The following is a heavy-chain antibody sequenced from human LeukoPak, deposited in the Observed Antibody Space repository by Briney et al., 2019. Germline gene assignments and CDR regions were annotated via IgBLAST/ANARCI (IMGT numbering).Heavy chain of an antibody. J-gene: IGHJ3*02. CDR1: GGSISSGGYS. CDR3: ARTPGGSGSFGAFDI. D-gene: IGHD3-10*01. Sequence: PSQTLSLTCTASGGSISSGGYSWSWIRQPPGKGLEWIGYIYHSGSTYYNPSLKSRVTISVDRSKNQFSLKLSSVTAADTAVYYCARTPGGSGSFGAFDIWGQGTMVTVSS. CDR2: IYHSGST. V-gene: IGHV4-30-2*01.